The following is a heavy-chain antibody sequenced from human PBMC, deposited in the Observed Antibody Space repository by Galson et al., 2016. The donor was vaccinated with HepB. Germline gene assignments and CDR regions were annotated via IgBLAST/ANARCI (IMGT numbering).Heavy chain of an antibody. J-gene: IGHJ3*01. D-gene: IGHD2-21*02. Sequence: SLRLSCAASGFTFRDYAMHWLRQAPGKGLESVAFTSNEGIYKFYADSVRGRFSISRDNSKKTLYLQMSGLRHEDTAMYFCARECAGDRSDAFDLWGQGTVVTVSS. CDR2: TSNEGIYK. CDR1: GFTFRDYA. CDR3: ARECAGDRSDAFDL. V-gene: IGHV3-30*04.